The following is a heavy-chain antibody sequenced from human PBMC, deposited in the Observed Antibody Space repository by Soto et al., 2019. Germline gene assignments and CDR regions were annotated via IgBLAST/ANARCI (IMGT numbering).Heavy chain of an antibody. D-gene: IGHD3-16*02. CDR3: ATNDYIWGSYRPTPNWFDP. V-gene: IGHV4-34*01. CDR1: GGSLSDYF. J-gene: IGHJ5*02. CDR2: INHLGSI. Sequence: SETLSLTCVVSGGSLSDYFWSWIRQPPGMALEWIGEINHLGSINYNPSLKSRVTISVDTSKNQFSLTLSSVTAADTAVYYCATNDYIWGSYRPTPNWFDPWGQGTLVTV.